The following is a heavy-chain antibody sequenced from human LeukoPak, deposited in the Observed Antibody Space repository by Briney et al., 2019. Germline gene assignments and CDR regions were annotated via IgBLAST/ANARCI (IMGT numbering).Heavy chain of an antibody. CDR3: AKKGAGYYDSRLAYYFDY. Sequence: GGSLRLSCAASGFTFSSYAMSWVRQAPGKGLEWVSAISGSGGSTYYADSVKGRFTISRDNSKNTLYLQMNSLRAEDTAVYYCAKKGAGYYDSRLAYYFDYWGQGTLVTVSS. V-gene: IGHV3-23*01. CDR2: ISGSGGST. CDR1: GFTFSSYA. D-gene: IGHD3-22*01. J-gene: IGHJ4*02.